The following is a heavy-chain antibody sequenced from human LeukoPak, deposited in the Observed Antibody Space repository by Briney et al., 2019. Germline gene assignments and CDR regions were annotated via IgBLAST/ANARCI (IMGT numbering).Heavy chain of an antibody. CDR2: IYYRGSP. J-gene: IGHJ4*02. V-gene: IGHV4-59*08. D-gene: IGHD3-3*01. CDR1: GGSIRSYY. Sequence: SETLSLTCTVSGGSIRSYYWSWIRQPPGKGLEGIRYIYYRGSPNHNPSLKSRVTISVDPSKNQSSLKLSSVTAADTAVYYCARLVLDYDFWSGYYPFFDYWGQGTLVTVSS. CDR3: ARLVLDYDFWSGYYPFFDY.